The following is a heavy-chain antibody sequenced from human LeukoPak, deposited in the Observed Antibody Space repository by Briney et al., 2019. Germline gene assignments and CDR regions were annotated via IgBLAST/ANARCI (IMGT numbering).Heavy chain of an antibody. J-gene: IGHJ4*02. V-gene: IGHV1-8*01. Sequence: ASVKVSCKASGYTFTAYDISWVRQASGQGLEWMGWMNPDTGDTGFAQKFQGRVTMTRDRSIDTAYMELRGLTSEDTAVYYCTRGSLSGSSRDYWGQGTLLTVSS. CDR2: MNPDTGDT. CDR3: TRGSLSGSSRDY. CDR1: GYTFTAYD. D-gene: IGHD1-26*01.